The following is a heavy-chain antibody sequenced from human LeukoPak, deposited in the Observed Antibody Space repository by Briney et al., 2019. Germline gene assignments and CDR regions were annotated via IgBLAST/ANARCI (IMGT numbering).Heavy chain of an antibody. CDR2: IYYSGST. J-gene: IGHJ4*02. Sequence: SETLSLTCTVSGGSISSYYWGWIRQPPGKGLEWIGSIYYSGSTYYNPSLKSRVTISVDTSKNQFSLKLSSVTAADTAVYYCARLNYYDSSALDYWGQGTLVTVSS. V-gene: IGHV4-39*01. D-gene: IGHD3-22*01. CDR1: GGSISSYY. CDR3: ARLNYYDSSALDY.